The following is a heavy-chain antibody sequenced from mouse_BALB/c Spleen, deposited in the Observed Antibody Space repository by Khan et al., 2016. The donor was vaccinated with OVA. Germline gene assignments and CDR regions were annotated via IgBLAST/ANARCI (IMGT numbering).Heavy chain of an antibody. CDR3: AREGAYYRSDGWFAY. V-gene: IGHV1-4*01. CDR2: INPSSGYT. Sequence: QVQLQQPGAELARPGASVKMSCKASGYTFTSYTMHWVKQRPGQGLEWIGYINPSSGYTNYNQKFKDKATLTADKSSSTAYMQLSSLTSEDSAVYYCAREGAYYRSDGWFAYWGQGTLVTVSA. D-gene: IGHD2-14*01. CDR1: GYTFTSYT. J-gene: IGHJ3*01.